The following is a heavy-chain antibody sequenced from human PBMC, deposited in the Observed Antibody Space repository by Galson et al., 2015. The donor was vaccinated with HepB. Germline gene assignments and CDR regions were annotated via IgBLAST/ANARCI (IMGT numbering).Heavy chain of an antibody. CDR2: ISSSSSTI. CDR1: GFTFSSYS. V-gene: IGHV3-48*01. Sequence: SLRLSCAASGFTFSSYSMNWVRQAPGKGLEWVSYISSSSSTIYYADSVKGRFTISRDNAKNSLYLQMNSLRAEDTAVYYCARDFRRDYVGFELDTGYAYWGQGTLVTVSS. J-gene: IGHJ4*02. D-gene: IGHD4-17*01. CDR3: ARDFRRDYVGFELDTGYAY.